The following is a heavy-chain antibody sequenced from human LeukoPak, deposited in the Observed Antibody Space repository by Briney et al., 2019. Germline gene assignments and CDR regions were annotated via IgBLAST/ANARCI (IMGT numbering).Heavy chain of an antibody. CDR2: ISYDGCNK. V-gene: IGHV3-30*04. D-gene: IGHD2-15*01. Sequence: PGGSQSLFCAVSGFTFHLCAMLWVRQARGKGLEWVADISYDGCNKYYADSVKGRFTISRDNSKNTLYLQMNSLRAEDTAVYYCAKEGLRRFDYWGQGTLVTVSS. CDR1: GFTFHLCA. J-gene: IGHJ4*02. CDR3: AKEGLRRFDY.